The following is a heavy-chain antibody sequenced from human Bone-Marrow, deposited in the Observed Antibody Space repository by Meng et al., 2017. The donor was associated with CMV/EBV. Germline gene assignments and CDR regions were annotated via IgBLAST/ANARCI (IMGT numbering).Heavy chain of an antibody. CDR3: ASCDYTVTTSYYYYGMDV. CDR1: GGTFSSYA. D-gene: IGHD4-11*01. Sequence: SVKVSCKASGGTFSSYAISWVRQAPGQGLEWMGGIIPIFGTANYAQKFQGRVTITTDESTSTAYMELSSLRSEDTAVYYCASCDYTVTTSYYYYGMDVWGQGTTVTVSS. CDR2: IIPIFGTA. J-gene: IGHJ6*02. V-gene: IGHV1-69*05.